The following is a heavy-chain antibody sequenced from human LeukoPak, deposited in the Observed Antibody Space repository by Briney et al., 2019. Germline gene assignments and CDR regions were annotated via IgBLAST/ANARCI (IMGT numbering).Heavy chain of an antibody. V-gene: IGHV3-23*01. CDR3: AKDAGFTMNFFHY. J-gene: IGHJ4*02. Sequence: GGSLRLSCAASGFTFSSHWMHWVRQAPGKGLEWVSGISGSGGTASYADSVKGRFTISRDNSKNTLSVQMNSLRVEDTAIYYCAKDAGFTMNFFHYWGQGTLVTVSS. CDR2: ISGSGGTA. D-gene: IGHD3-22*01. CDR1: GFTFSSHW.